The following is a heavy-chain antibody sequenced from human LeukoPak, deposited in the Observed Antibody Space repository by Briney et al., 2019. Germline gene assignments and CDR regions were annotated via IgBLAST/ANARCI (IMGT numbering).Heavy chain of an antibody. Sequence: PGGSLRLSWAASGXAFSTYSMNWVRQPPGKGLEWVASISLNSASIYYADSVKGRFTISRDNAKNSLHLQMDSLRAEDTAVYYCTKHITTDATTPFHYGMDVWGQGTTVTVSS. CDR1: GXAFSTYS. D-gene: IGHD3-22*01. CDR3: TKHITTDATTPFHYGMDV. CDR2: ISLNSASI. V-gene: IGHV3-21*01. J-gene: IGHJ6*02.